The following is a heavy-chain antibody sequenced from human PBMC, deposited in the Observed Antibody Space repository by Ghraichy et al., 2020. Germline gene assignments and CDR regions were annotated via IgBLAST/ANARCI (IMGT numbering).Heavy chain of an antibody. CDR1: GFTFTSYW. D-gene: IGHD5-12*01. Sequence: GGSLRLSCAASGFTFTSYWMHWVRQAPGKGLVWVSRINSDGSNTNYADSVKGRFTISRDNAKNTLYLQMNSLRAEDTAVYYCARDSGYDNFPDYWGQGTLVTVSS. J-gene: IGHJ4*02. V-gene: IGHV3-74*01. CDR2: INSDGSNT. CDR3: ARDSGYDNFPDY.